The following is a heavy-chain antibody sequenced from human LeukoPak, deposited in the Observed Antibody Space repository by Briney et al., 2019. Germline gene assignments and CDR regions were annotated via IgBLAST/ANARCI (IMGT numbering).Heavy chain of an antibody. J-gene: IGHJ5*02. CDR3: ARDSGSSWSEVDP. Sequence: ASVKVSCKASGGTFSSYGRSWVRQAPGQGSEWRGGSITNFGIAKYAEKVQGRVTITTDEIKSTAYMEVSRLRYEDTAVYSCARDSGSSWSEVDPWGQGTLVTVSS. CDR2: SITNFGIA. D-gene: IGHD6-13*01. CDR1: GGTFSSYG. V-gene: IGHV1-69*05.